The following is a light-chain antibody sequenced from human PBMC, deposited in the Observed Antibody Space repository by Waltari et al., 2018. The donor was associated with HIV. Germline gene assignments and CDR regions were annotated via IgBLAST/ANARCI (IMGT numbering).Light chain of an antibody. CDR1: RSNIGSKT. Sequence: QSVLTQPHSASGTPGQRVTISCSGSRSNIGSKTVNWYQQLPGTAPKLLIYSTDQRPSGVPDRFSGSKSGTSASLAISGLQSEDEAGYYCAAWDVSLNGLVFGGGTKLTVL. CDR3: AAWDVSLNGLV. V-gene: IGLV1-44*01. J-gene: IGLJ2*01. CDR2: STD.